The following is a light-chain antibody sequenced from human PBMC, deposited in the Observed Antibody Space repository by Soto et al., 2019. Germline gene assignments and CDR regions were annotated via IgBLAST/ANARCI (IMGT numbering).Light chain of an antibody. CDR1: QSVSRSY. CDR2: GAS. Sequence: EIVLTQSPGTLSLSPGERATLSCRASQSVSRSYLAWYQQKPGQAPRLLIYGASSRATGIPDRFSGSGSGTDFILTISTLEPEDFAVYYCEQYGSSWWTFGQGTKVEIK. V-gene: IGKV3-20*01. CDR3: EQYGSSWWT. J-gene: IGKJ1*01.